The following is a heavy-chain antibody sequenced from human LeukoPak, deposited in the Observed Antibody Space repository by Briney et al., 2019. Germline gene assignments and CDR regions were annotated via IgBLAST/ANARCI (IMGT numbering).Heavy chain of an antibody. CDR1: GGSMFSYH. J-gene: IGHJ6*03. Sequence: SETLSLTCTVSGGSMFSYHWSWVRQSAGEGLEWIGHIYVGGSNNHCPSLKSRVNMSVDTTKNQFSLKLMSVTAADTAVCYCARLIFYDSSGYSPGYYMDVWGKGTTVTVSS. V-gene: IGHV4-4*07. CDR3: ARLIFYDSSGYSPGYYMDV. D-gene: IGHD3-22*01. CDR2: IYVGGSN.